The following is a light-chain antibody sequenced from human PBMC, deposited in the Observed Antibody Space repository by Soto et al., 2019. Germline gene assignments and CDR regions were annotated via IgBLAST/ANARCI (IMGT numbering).Light chain of an antibody. V-gene: IGKV1-39*01. CDR2: AAS. CDR1: QSTSSY. Sequence: DIQMTQSPSSLSASEGDRVTITCRASQSTSSYLNWYQQKPWKAPKLLIYAASSLQSGVPSRFSGSGSGTDFTLTISSLQLEDFATYYCQQSYSSPGTFGQGTKVEIK. J-gene: IGKJ1*01. CDR3: QQSYSSPGT.